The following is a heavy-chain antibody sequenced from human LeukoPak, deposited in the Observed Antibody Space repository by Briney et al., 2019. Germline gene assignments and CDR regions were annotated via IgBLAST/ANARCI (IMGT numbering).Heavy chain of an antibody. CDR3: AKDRILGYSSSWSPFDY. V-gene: IGHV3-9*01. D-gene: IGHD6-13*01. CDR2: ISWNSGSI. Sequence: SGRSLRLSCAASGFTFDDYAMHWVRQAPGKGLEWDSGISWNSGSIGYADSVKGRFTISRDNAKNSLYLQMNSLRAEDTALYYCAKDRILGYSSSWSPFDYWGQGTLVTVSS. J-gene: IGHJ4*02. CDR1: GFTFDDYA.